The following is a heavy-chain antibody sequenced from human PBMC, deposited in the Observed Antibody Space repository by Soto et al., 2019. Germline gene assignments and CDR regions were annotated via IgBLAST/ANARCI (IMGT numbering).Heavy chain of an antibody. Sequence: QVQLQESGPGLVKPSQTLSLTCTVSGGSISSGGYYWSWIRQHPGKGLEWIGYIYYSGSTYYNPSLKRRVTISVDTSKNQFSRQLSSVTAADTAVYYCARSTVFGPPDYWGQGTLVTVSS. V-gene: IGHV4-31*03. CDR3: ARSTVFGPPDY. J-gene: IGHJ4*02. D-gene: IGHD4-4*01. CDR1: GGSISSGGYY. CDR2: IYYSGST.